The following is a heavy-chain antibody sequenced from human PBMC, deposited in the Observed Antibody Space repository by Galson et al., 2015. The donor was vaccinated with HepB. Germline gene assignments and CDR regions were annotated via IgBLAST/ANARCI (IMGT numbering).Heavy chain of an antibody. D-gene: IGHD2-2*01. Sequence: SVKVSCKASGYTFTSYGISWVRQAPGQGLEWMGWISAYNGNTNYAQKLQGRVTMTTDTSTSTAYMELRSLRSDDTAVYYCAREDIVVVPAAFATRYAEYFQHWGQGTLVTVSS. V-gene: IGHV1-18*04. CDR3: AREDIVVVPAAFATRYAEYFQH. J-gene: IGHJ1*01. CDR1: GYTFTSYG. CDR2: ISAYNGNT.